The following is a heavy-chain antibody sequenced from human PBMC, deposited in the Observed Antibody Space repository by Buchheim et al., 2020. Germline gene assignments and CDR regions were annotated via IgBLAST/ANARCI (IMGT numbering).Heavy chain of an antibody. D-gene: IGHD5-12*01. CDR3: THSGYDKGFYYYYGMDV. CDR1: GFTFSSYG. V-gene: IGHV3-74*02. J-gene: IGHJ6*02. Sequence: VQLVESGGGVVQPGRSLRLSCAASGFTFSSYGMHWVRQAPGKGLEWVSRINSDGSSTSYADSVKGRFTISRDNAKNTLYLQMNSLRAEDTAVYYCTHSGYDKGFYYYYGMDVWGQGTT. CDR2: INSDGSST.